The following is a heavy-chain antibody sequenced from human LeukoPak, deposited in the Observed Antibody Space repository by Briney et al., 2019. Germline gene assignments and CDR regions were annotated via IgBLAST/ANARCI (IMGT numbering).Heavy chain of an antibody. D-gene: IGHD5/OR15-5a*01. CDR1: GFTFSLYW. CDR2: IKQDGSEK. J-gene: IGHJ4*02. CDR3: VSTATFDH. Sequence: PGGSLRLSCAASGFTFSLYWMSWVRQAPGKGLEWVANIKQDGSEKYYVDSVKGRFTISRDSARNSLYLQMNSLRAEDTAVYYCVSTATFDHWGQGTLATVSS. V-gene: IGHV3-7*05.